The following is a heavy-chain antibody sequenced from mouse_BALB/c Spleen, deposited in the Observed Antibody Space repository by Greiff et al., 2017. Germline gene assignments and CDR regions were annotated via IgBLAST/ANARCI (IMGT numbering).Heavy chain of an antibody. CDR1: GYTFTSYW. CDR2: INPSTGYT. CDR3: ARGGSSYYFDY. J-gene: IGHJ2*01. Sequence: QVQLKQSGAELAKPGASVKMSCKASGYTFTSYWMHWVKQRPGQGLEWIGYINPSTGYTEYNQKFKDKATLTADKSSSTAYMQLSSLISEDSAVYYCARGGSSYYFDYWGQGTTLTVSS. V-gene: IGHV1-7*01. D-gene: IGHD1-1*01.